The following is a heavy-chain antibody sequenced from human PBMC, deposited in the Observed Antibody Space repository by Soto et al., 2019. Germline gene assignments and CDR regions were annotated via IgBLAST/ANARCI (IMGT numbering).Heavy chain of an antibody. CDR1: GYTFTSYG. CDR2: ISAYNGNT. V-gene: IGHV1-18*01. J-gene: IGHJ6*02. D-gene: IGHD6-19*01. Sequence: QVQLVQSGAEVKKPGASVKVSCKASGYTFTSYGISWVRQAPGQGLAWLGWISAYNGNTNYAQKLQGMVTMTTDTSPSTDYMGLRSLRPDATSVYDCAMLNRGVIIPAAGFDVWGPGTTVTLSS. CDR3: AMLNRGVIIPAAGFDV.